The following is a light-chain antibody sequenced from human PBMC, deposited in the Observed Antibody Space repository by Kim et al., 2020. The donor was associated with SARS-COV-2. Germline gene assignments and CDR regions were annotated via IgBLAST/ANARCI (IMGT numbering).Light chain of an antibody. CDR3: QQYDKWPLT. CDR2: GAS. J-gene: IGKJ4*01. Sequence: GSPGERATHSGRDNQSANSNLAWYQQKPGQAPRLRIYGASTRANDIPARFSGSGSGTDFTLTISCLQSEDFAVYYCQQYDKWPLTFGGGTKVDIK. V-gene: IGKV3-15*01. CDR1: QSANSN.